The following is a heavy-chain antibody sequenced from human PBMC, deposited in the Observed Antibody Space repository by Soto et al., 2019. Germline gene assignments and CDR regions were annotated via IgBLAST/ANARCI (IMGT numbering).Heavy chain of an antibody. D-gene: IGHD2-21*01. CDR3: ARDRLHRTSSITFDY. CDR2: INAGNGNT. V-gene: IGHV1-3*01. CDR1: GYTFTSYA. J-gene: IGHJ4*02. Sequence: ASVKVSCKASGYTFTSYAMHLVRQAPGQRLEWMGWINAGNGNTKYSQKFQGRVTITRDTSASTAYMELSSLRSEDTAVYYCARDRLHRTSSITFDYWGQGALVTVSS.